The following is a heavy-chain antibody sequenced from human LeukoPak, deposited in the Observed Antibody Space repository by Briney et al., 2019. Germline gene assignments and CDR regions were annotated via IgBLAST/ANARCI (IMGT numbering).Heavy chain of an antibody. CDR2: ISAYNGNT. J-gene: IGHJ5*02. D-gene: IGHD5-24*01. CDR3: ARDRRRDGYTNWFDP. Sequence: ASVKVSCKASGYTFTSYGISWVRQAPGQGLEWMGWISAYNGNTNYAQKLQGRVTMTTDTSTSTAYMELRSLRSDDTAVYYCARDRRRDGYTNWFDPWGQGTLDTVSS. V-gene: IGHV1-18*01. CDR1: GYTFTSYG.